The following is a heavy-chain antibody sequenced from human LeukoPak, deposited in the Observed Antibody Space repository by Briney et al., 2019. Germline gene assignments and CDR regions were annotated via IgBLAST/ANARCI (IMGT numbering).Heavy chain of an antibody. V-gene: IGHV3-74*01. Sequence: GVLRLSCVASGFTFSSYWMHWVRQAPGKGLVWVSRINSDGSSTSYADSVKGRFTVSRDNAKNTLYLQMNSLRAEDTAVYHCARAYDSSFPHYYYMDVWGKGITVTVSS. CDR3: ARAYDSSFPHYYYMDV. CDR2: INSDGSST. D-gene: IGHD6-13*01. J-gene: IGHJ6*03. CDR1: GFTFSSYW.